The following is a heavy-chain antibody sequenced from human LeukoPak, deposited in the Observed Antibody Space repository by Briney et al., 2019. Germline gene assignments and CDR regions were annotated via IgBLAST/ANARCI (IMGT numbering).Heavy chain of an antibody. D-gene: IGHD6-13*01. CDR3: ARDEGVAAAAYYYYGMDV. Sequence: SQTLSLTCAISGDRVSSNSAAWNWIRQSPSRGLEWLGRTYYRSKWYNDYAVSVKSRITINPDTSKNRFSLQLNSVTPEDTAVYYCARDEGVAAAAYYYYGMDVWGQGTTVTVSS. V-gene: IGHV6-1*01. CDR2: TYYRSKWYN. J-gene: IGHJ6*02. CDR1: GDRVSSNSAA.